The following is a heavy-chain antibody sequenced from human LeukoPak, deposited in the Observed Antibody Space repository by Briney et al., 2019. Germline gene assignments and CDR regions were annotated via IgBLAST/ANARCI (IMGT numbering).Heavy chain of an antibody. CDR1: GGSISSGDYY. J-gene: IGHJ3*02. Sequence: SESLSLTCTVSGGSISSGDYYWSWIRQPPGKGLVWIGYIYYSGSTYYNPSLKSRVTISVDTSKNQFSLKLSSVTAADTAVYYCARGHYYDPPSAFDIWGQGTMVTVPS. CDR3: ARGHYYDPPSAFDI. D-gene: IGHD3-22*01. CDR2: IYYSGST. V-gene: IGHV4-30-4*01.